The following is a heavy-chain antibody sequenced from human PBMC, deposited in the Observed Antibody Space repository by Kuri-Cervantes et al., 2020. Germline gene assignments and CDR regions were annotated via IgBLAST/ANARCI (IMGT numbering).Heavy chain of an antibody. CDR3: ATRGAYCGGDCYPGDAFDI. V-gene: IGHV4-61*02. CDR1: GGSISSGSYY. J-gene: IGHJ3*02. D-gene: IGHD2-21*02. Sequence: LRLSCTVSGGSISSGSYYWSWIRQPAGKGLEWIGRIYTSGSTNYNPSLKSRVTISVDTSKNQFSLKLSTVTAADTAVYYCATRGAYCGGDCYPGDAFDIWGQGTMVTVSS. CDR2: IYTSGST.